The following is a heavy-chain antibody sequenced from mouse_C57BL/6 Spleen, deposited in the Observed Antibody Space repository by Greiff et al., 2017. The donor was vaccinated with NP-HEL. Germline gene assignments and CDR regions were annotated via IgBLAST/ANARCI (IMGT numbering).Heavy chain of an antibody. V-gene: IGHV3-6*01. Sequence: ESGPGLVKPSQSLSLTCSVTGYSITSGYYWNWIRQFPGNKLEWMGYISYDGSNNYNPSLKNRISITRDTSKSQFFLKLNSVTTEDTATYYCARGAYGFAYWGQGTLVTVSA. CDR1: GYSITSGYY. D-gene: IGHD1-1*01. J-gene: IGHJ3*01. CDR2: ISYDGSN. CDR3: ARGAYGFAY.